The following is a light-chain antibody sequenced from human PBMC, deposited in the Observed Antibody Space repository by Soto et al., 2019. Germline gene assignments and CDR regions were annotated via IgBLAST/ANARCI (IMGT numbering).Light chain of an antibody. CDR3: QQYGSSPFT. CDR2: GAS. V-gene: IGKV3-20*01. CDR1: QSVSSSY. J-gene: IGKJ3*01. Sequence: EIVLTQSPGTLSLSPGERATLSCRASQSVSSSYLAWYQQKLGQAPRLLIYGASSRATGIPDRFSGSGSGTDFTLTISRLEPEDFAVYYCQQYGSSPFTFGPGTKVDI.